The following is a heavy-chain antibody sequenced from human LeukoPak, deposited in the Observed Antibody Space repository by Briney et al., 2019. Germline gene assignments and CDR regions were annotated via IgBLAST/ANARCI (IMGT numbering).Heavy chain of an antibody. D-gene: IGHD2-2*01. V-gene: IGHV3-53*01. J-gene: IGHJ3*02. CDR3: ARTLSDIVVAHDAFDI. CDR2: IYSGGST. Sequence: PGGSLRLSCAASGFTVSSNYMSWVRQAPGKGLEWVSVIYSGGSTYYADSVKGRFTISRDNSKNTLYLQMNSLRAEDTAVYYCARTLSDIVVAHDAFDIWGQGTMVTVSS. CDR1: GFTVSSNY.